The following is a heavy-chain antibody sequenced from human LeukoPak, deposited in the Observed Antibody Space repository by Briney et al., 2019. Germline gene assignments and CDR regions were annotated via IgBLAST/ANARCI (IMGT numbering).Heavy chain of an antibody. Sequence: GGSLRLSCAASGFTFDDYAMHWVRQAPGKGLEWVSGISWNSGSIGYVDSVKGRFTISRDNAKNSLYLQMNSLRAEDTAVYYCARDLNWETYWGQGTLVSVSS. V-gene: IGHV3-9*01. J-gene: IGHJ4*02. D-gene: IGHD7-27*01. CDR2: ISWNSGSI. CDR1: GFTFDDYA. CDR3: ARDLNWETY.